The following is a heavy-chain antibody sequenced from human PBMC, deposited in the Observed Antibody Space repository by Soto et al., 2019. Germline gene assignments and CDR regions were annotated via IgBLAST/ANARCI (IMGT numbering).Heavy chain of an antibody. Sequence: QVQLAESGGGVVQPGMSLRLSCASSGFTFSGFAIHWVRQAPGKGLEWVSTVSFDGSNEYYADSVKCRFTISRDSSKNTLSLLMTSMRAEDTAVFHCARDLISCRRGTCYSGHALDMWGQVTMVTVSS. CDR1: GFTFSGFA. V-gene: IGHV3-30-3*01. CDR3: ARDLISCRRGTCYSGHALDM. CDR2: VSFDGSNE. D-gene: IGHD2-15*01. J-gene: IGHJ3*02.